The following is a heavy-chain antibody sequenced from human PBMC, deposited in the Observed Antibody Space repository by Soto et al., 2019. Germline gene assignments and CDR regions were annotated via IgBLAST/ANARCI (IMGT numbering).Heavy chain of an antibody. CDR2: ISAYNGNT. J-gene: IGHJ3*02. Sequence: ASVKVSCKPSGYTFTSYGITWVRQAPGQGLEWMGWISAYNGNTNYARKLQGRVTMTTDTSTSTAYMELRSLRSDDTAVYYCAIVGEEYSSGWYGPLDAFDIWGQGTMVTVSS. CDR3: AIVGEEYSSGWYGPLDAFDI. D-gene: IGHD6-19*01. V-gene: IGHV1-18*01. CDR1: GYTFTSYG.